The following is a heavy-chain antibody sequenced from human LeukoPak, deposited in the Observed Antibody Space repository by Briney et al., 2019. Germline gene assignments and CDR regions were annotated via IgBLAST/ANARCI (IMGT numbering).Heavy chain of an antibody. CDR2: IYYSGST. Sequence: SETLSLTCTVSGGSISSYYWSWIRQPPGKGLEWIGYIYYSGSTNYNPSLKSRVTMSVDTSKSQFSLNLMSVTAADTAVYYCTRDTGTTGEVKFDPWGQGTLVTVSS. CDR3: TRDTGTTGEVKFDP. J-gene: IGHJ5*02. D-gene: IGHD4-17*01. V-gene: IGHV4-59*12. CDR1: GGSISSYY.